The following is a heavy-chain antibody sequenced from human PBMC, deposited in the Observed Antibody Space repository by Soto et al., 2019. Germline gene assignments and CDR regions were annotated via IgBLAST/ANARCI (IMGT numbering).Heavy chain of an antibody. CDR3: ARESYGGKSKAPHDY. CDR1: GFTFSSYA. Sequence: QVQLVESGGGVVQPGRSLRLSCAASGFTFSSYAMHWVRQAPGKGLEWVAVISYDGSNKYYADSVKGRFTISRDNSKNRPYLQMNSLRAEDTAVDYCARESYGGKSKAPHDYWGQGTLVTVSS. D-gene: IGHD2-15*01. CDR2: ISYDGSNK. V-gene: IGHV3-30-3*01. J-gene: IGHJ4*02.